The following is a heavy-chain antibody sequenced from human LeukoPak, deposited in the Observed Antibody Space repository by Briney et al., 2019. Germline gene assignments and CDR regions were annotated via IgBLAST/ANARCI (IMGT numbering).Heavy chain of an antibody. CDR1: GYTFTSYD. D-gene: IGHD3-10*01. J-gene: IGHJ4*02. Sequence: ASVKVSCKASGYTFTSYDINWVRQATGQGLEWMGWMNPNSGNTGYAQKFQGRVTMTRNTSISTANMELSSLRSEDTAVYYCARGAVLWVGDRMGFDYWGQGTLVTVSS. CDR2: MNPNSGNT. CDR3: ARGAVLWVGDRMGFDY. V-gene: IGHV1-8*01.